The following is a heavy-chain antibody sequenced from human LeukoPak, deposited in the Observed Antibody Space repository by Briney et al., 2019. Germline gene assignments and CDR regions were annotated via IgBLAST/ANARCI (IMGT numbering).Heavy chain of an antibody. CDR3: ARGGLAPVAGIEDNWFDP. Sequence: GGSLRLSCAASGFTFSSYAMHWVRQAPGKGLEWVAVISYDGSNKYYADSVKGRFTISRDNSKNTLYLQMNSLRAEGTAVYYCARGGLAPVAGIEDNWFDPWGQGTLVTVSS. V-gene: IGHV3-30-3*01. J-gene: IGHJ5*02. D-gene: IGHD6-19*01. CDR1: GFTFSSYA. CDR2: ISYDGSNK.